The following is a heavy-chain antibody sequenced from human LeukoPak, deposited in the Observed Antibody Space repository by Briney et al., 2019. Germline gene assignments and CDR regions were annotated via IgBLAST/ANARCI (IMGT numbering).Heavy chain of an antibody. J-gene: IGHJ3*02. CDR3: ARGPYKYDGSGAFDI. Sequence: SETLSLTCAVSGGSISSYYWSWIRQPPGKGLEWIGYIYYSGSTNYNPSLKSRVTISVDTSKNQFSLKLSSVTAADTAVYYCARGPYKYDGSGAFDIWGQGTMVTVSS. CDR1: GGSISSYY. D-gene: IGHD3-22*01. V-gene: IGHV4-59*08. CDR2: IYYSGST.